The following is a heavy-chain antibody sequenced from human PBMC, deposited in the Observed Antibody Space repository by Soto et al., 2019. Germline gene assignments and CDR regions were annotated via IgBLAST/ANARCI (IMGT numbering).Heavy chain of an antibody. CDR3: ARQYSSGWYYFDY. CDR2: ISAYNGNT. J-gene: IGHJ4*02. Sequence: QVQLVQSGAEVKKPGASVKVSCKASGYTFTSYGISWVRQAPGQGLEWMGWISAYNGNTNDAQKLQGRVTMTTDTSTSPAYMELSSPRSDDTAVVYCARQYSSGWYYFDYWGQGTLVTVAS. D-gene: IGHD6-19*01. V-gene: IGHV1-18*04. CDR1: GYTFTSYG.